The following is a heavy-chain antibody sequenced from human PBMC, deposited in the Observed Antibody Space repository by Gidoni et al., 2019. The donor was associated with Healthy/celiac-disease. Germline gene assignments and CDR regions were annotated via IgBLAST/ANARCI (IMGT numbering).Heavy chain of an antibody. CDR2: ISYDGSNK. J-gene: IGHJ6*02. V-gene: IGHV3-30*04. CDR3: ARGGPYGMDV. CDR1: GFTFSSYA. Sequence: QVQLVESGGGVVQPGRSLRLSCAASGFTFSSYAMHWVRQAPGKGLEWVAVISYDGSNKYYADSVKGRFTISRDNSKNTLYLQMNSLRAEDTAVYYCARGGPYGMDVWGQGTTVTVSS.